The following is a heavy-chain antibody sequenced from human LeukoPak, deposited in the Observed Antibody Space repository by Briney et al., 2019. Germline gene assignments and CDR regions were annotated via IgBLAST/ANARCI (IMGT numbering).Heavy chain of an antibody. D-gene: IGHD2-21*01. CDR3: ARADIVVVISNFDY. Sequence: PGGSLRLSCAASGFTFSSYSMNWVRQAPGKGLEWVSSISSSSSYIYYADSVKGRFTISRDNAKNSLYLQMNSLRAEDTAVYYCARADIVVVISNFDYRGQGTLVTVSS. CDR1: GFTFSSYS. J-gene: IGHJ4*02. V-gene: IGHV3-21*01. CDR2: ISSSSSYI.